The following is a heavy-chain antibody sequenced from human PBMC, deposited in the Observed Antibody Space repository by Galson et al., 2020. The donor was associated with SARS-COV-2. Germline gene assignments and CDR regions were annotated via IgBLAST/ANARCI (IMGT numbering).Heavy chain of an antibody. CDR3: ARVLPYYYDSSGFDY. V-gene: IGHV1-2*02. CDR1: GYTFTGYY. J-gene: IGHJ4*02. CDR2: INPNSGGT. Sequence: GASVKVSCKASGYTFTGYYMHWVRQAPGQGLEWMGWINPNSGGTNYAQKFQGRVTMTRDTSISTAYMELSRLRSDDTAVYYCARVLPYYYDSSGFDYWGQGTLVTVSS. D-gene: IGHD3-22*01.